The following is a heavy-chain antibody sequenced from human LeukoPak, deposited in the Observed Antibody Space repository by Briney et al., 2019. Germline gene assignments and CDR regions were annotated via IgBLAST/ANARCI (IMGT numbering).Heavy chain of an antibody. Sequence: ASVKVSCKASGYTFTGYYMHWVRQAPGQGLEWMGWINPNSGGTNYAQKFQGRVTMTRDTSISTAYMELSRLRSDDTAVYYCARGGVRGVPPHAFDIWGQGTMVTVSS. J-gene: IGHJ3*02. CDR1: GYTFTGYY. D-gene: IGHD3-10*01. V-gene: IGHV1-2*02. CDR3: ARGGVRGVPPHAFDI. CDR2: INPNSGGT.